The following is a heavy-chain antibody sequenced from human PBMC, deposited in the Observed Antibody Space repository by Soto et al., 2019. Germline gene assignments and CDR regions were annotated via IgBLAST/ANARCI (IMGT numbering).Heavy chain of an antibody. CDR1: GGSISSGDYY. D-gene: IGHD4-17*01. J-gene: IGHJ4*02. CDR3: AREWNYGDPFDY. Sequence: SSETLSLTCTVSGGSISSGDYYWSWIRQPPGKGLEWIGYIYYSGSTYYNPSLKSRVTISVDTSKNQFSLKLSSVTAADTAVYYCAREWNYGDPFDYWGQGTLVTVSS. CDR2: IYYSGST. V-gene: IGHV4-30-4*01.